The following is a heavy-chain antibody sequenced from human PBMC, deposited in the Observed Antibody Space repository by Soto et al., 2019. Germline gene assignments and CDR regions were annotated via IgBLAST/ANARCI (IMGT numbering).Heavy chain of an antibody. J-gene: IGHJ3*02. D-gene: IGHD6-13*01. CDR3: EHSAIAAAGDDAFEI. CDR2: IYWDDDK. Sequence: QITLKVTGPTLVKPTKTLTLTCTYSGFSISTSGVGVGWIRQPPEKALEWLALIYWDDDKRYSPSLKSRLTITKATTKNQVVLTMNNTEPEDTATYYCEHSAIAAAGDDAFEIWGQGTMVTFSS. CDR1: GFSISTSGVG. V-gene: IGHV2-5*02.